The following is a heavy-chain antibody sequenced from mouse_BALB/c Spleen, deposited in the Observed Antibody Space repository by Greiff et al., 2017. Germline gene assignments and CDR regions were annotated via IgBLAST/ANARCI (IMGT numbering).Heavy chain of an antibody. V-gene: IGHV2-9*02. J-gene: IGHJ4*01. D-gene: IGHD2-14*01. Sequence: QVQLKESGPGLVAPSQSLSITCTVSGFSLTSYGVHWVRQPPGKGLEWLGVIWAGGSTNYNSALMSRLSISKDNSKSQVFLKMNSLQTDDTAMYYCAREAYYRYGRKAAMDYWGQGTSVTVSS. CDR2: IWAGGST. CDR3: AREAYYRYGRKAAMDY. CDR1: GFSLTSYG.